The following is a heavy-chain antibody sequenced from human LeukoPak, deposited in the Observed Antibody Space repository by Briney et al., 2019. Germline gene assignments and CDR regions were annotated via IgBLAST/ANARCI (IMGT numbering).Heavy chain of an antibody. Sequence: GGSLRLSCAASGFTFSSYGMHWVRQAPGKGLEWVAVISYDGSNKYYADSVKGRFTISRDNSKNTLYLQMNSLRAEDTAVYYCARDLEGATQILDYWGQGTLVTVSS. V-gene: IGHV3-30*03. CDR3: ARDLEGATQILDY. CDR2: ISYDGSNK. D-gene: IGHD1-26*01. CDR1: GFTFSSYG. J-gene: IGHJ4*02.